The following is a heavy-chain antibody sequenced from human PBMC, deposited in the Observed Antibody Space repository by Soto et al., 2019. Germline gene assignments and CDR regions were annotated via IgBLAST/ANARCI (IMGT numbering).Heavy chain of an antibody. CDR3: ARVEGNPDSSGNYGMDV. CDR2: INPNSGGT. Sequence: ASVKVSCKASGYTFTSYGISWVRQAPGQGLEWMGWINPNSGGTNYAQKFQGWVTMTRDTSISTAYMELSRLRSDDTAVYYCARVEGNPDSSGNYGMDVWGQGTTVTVSS. V-gene: IGHV1-2*04. J-gene: IGHJ6*02. D-gene: IGHD3-22*01. CDR1: GYTFTSYG.